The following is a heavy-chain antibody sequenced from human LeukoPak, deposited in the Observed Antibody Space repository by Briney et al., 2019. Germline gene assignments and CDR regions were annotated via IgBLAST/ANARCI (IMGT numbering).Heavy chain of an antibody. CDR1: GFIFDDYG. CDR2: INWNGSIT. Sequence: PGGSLRLSCAASGFIFDDYGMSWVRQAPGKGLEWVSGINWNGSITGYADSVKGRFTISRDNAKNSLYLQMNSLRAEDTAVYYCARVLIALGYYYMDVWGKGTTVTVSS. J-gene: IGHJ6*03. V-gene: IGHV3-20*04. D-gene: IGHD2/OR15-2a*01. CDR3: ARVLIALGYYYMDV.